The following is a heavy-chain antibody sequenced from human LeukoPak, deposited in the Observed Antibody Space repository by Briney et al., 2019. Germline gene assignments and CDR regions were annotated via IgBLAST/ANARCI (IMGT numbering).Heavy chain of an antibody. CDR3: AREVWNYGRTYYFDY. D-gene: IGHD1-7*01. CDR2: IYFSGST. CDR1: GGSLSSYY. J-gene: IGHJ4*02. V-gene: IGHV4-59*01. Sequence: SETLSLTCTLSGGSLSSYYWSWIRQPPGKGLEWIGYIYFSGSTNYNPSLESRVTISLDTSNNQFSLKLSSVTAADTAVYYCAREVWNYGRTYYFDYWGQGTLVTVS.